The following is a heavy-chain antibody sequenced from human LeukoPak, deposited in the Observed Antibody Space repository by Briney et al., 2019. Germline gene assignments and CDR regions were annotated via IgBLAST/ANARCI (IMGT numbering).Heavy chain of an antibody. Sequence: SETLSLTCTVSGGSISSYYWSWIRQPPGKGLGWIGYIYYSGSTNYNPSLKSRVTISVDTSKNQFSLKLSSVTAADTAVYYCARGGDWANWFDPWGQGTLVTVSS. D-gene: IGHD3/OR15-3a*01. CDR2: IYYSGST. CDR3: ARGGDWANWFDP. CDR1: GGSISSYY. J-gene: IGHJ5*02. V-gene: IGHV4-59*01.